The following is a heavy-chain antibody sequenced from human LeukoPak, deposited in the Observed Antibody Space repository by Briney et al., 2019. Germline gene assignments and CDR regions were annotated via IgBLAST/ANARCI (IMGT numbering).Heavy chain of an antibody. J-gene: IGHJ4*02. CDR2: IYYSGST. D-gene: IGHD5-18*01. CDR3: ARQKRGYSYVIDY. Sequence: SETLSLTCTVSGGSISSYYWSWIRQPPGKGLEWIGYIYYSGSTNYNPSPKSRVTISVDTSKNQFSLKLSSVTAADTAVYYCARQKRGYSYVIDYWGQGTLVTVSS. V-gene: IGHV4-59*08. CDR1: GGSISSYY.